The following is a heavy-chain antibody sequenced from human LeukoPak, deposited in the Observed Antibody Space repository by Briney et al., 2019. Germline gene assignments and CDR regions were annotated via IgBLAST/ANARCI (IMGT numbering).Heavy chain of an antibody. D-gene: IGHD1-26*01. Sequence: PSETLSLTCTVSGGSISSYYWSWIRQPAGKGLEWIGRIYTSGSTNYNPSLKSRVTMSVDTSKDQFSLKLSSVTAADTAVYYCARVGGSYWGYCFDYWGQGTLVTVSS. CDR3: ARVGGSYWGYCFDY. CDR1: GGSISSYY. J-gene: IGHJ4*02. V-gene: IGHV4-4*07. CDR2: IYTSGST.